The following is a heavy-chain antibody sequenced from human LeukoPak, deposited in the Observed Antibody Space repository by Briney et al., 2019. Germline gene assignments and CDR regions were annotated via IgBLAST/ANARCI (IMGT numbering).Heavy chain of an antibody. J-gene: IGHJ4*02. D-gene: IGHD4-17*01. Sequence: ASVNVSCKASGYTFTSYAMQWVRQAPGQRLEWMGWINAGNGNTKYSQKFQGRVTITRDTSARTAYMELSSLRSEDTAVYYCARGTVTTFVDYWGQGTLVTVSS. CDR3: ARGTVTTFVDY. CDR1: GYTFTSYA. V-gene: IGHV1-3*01. CDR2: INAGNGNT.